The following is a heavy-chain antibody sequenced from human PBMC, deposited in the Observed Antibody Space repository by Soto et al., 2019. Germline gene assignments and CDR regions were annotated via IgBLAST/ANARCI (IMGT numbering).Heavy chain of an antibody. CDR3: ARGGHVVVVTAAFGY. Sequence: ASVKVSCKASGNTFTNYYIHWVRQAPGQGLEWMGTINPSGGHTTYAQKFLGRVTMTRDTSTSTLYMELTSLRSEDTAVYYCARGGHVVVVTAAFGYRGQGTLVTVSS. J-gene: IGHJ4*02. V-gene: IGHV1-46*01. CDR1: GNTFTNYY. CDR2: INPSGGHT. D-gene: IGHD2-21*02.